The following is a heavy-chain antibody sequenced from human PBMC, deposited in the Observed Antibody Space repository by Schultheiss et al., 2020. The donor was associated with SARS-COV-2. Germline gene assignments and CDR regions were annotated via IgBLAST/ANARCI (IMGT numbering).Heavy chain of an antibody. D-gene: IGHD6-6*01. CDR3: ARVYSSSWSYYFDY. J-gene: IGHJ4*02. CDR1: GFTFSSYS. Sequence: GGSLRLSCAASGFTFSSYSMNWVRQAPGKGLEWVSSISSSSSYIYYADSVKGRFTISRDNAKNSLYLQMNSLRAEDTAVYYCARVYSSSWSYYFDYWGQGTLVTVSS. V-gene: IGHV3-21*01. CDR2: ISSSSSYI.